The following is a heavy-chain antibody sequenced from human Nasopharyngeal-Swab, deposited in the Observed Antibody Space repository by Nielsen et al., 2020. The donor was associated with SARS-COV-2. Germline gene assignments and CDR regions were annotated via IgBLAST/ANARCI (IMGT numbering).Heavy chain of an antibody. Sequence: ASVKVSCKASGYTFTGYYMHWVRQAPGQGLEWMGRINPNSGGTNYAQKFQGRVTMTRDTSISTAYTELSRLRSDDTAVYYCARGDYDILTGYPLDYWGQGTLVTVSS. CDR2: INPNSGGT. CDR3: ARGDYDILTGYPLDY. CDR1: GYTFTGYY. V-gene: IGHV1-2*06. D-gene: IGHD3-9*01. J-gene: IGHJ4*02.